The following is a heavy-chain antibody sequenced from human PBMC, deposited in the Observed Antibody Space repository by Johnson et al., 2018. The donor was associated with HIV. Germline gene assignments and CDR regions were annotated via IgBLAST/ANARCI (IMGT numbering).Heavy chain of an antibody. CDR3: AKGERGYSSSSDAFDI. D-gene: IGHD6-6*01. J-gene: IGHJ3*02. V-gene: IGHV3-7*05. CDR2: IKQDGSAK. CDR1: GFTFSSYW. Sequence: VQLVESGGGLVQSGGSLRLSCAASGFTFSSYWMSWVRQAPGKGLEWVANIKQDGSAKYYVDAVKGRFTLSRDNAKNSLFLQMNSLRVEDTAVYYCAKGERGYSSSSDAFDIWGQGTMVTVSS.